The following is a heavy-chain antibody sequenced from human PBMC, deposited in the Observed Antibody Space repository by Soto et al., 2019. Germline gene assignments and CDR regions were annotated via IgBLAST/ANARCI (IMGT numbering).Heavy chain of an antibody. Sequence: QVQLVQSGAEVKKPGSSVKVSCKASGGTFSSYTISWVRQAPGQGLEWMGRIIPILGIANYAQKFQGRVTITADKSTSTAYMELSSLRSEDTAVYYCASISSGSYYEGVDYWGQGTLVTVSS. D-gene: IGHD3-10*01. CDR2: IIPILGIA. V-gene: IGHV1-69*02. CDR3: ASISSGSYYEGVDY. J-gene: IGHJ4*02. CDR1: GGTFSSYT.